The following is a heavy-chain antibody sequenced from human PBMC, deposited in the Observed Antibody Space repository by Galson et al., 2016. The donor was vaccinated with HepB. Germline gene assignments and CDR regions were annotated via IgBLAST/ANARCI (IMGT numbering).Heavy chain of an antibody. D-gene: IGHD3-22*01. Sequence: SLRLSCAASGFTFRDYAMHWVRQAPGKGLEWVSGISWNSGRIGYGDSVKGRFTISRDDAKNSLFLQMNSLRADDTALYYCAKDRLGYDSGGYPVFDYWGQGTLVTVSS. CDR3: AKDRLGYDSGGYPVFDY. J-gene: IGHJ4*02. CDR1: GFTFRDYA. CDR2: ISWNSGRI. V-gene: IGHV3-9*01.